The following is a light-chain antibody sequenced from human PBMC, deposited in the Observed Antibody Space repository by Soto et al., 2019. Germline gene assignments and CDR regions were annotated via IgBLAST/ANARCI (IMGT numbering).Light chain of an antibody. CDR1: SSDVGGYNY. CDR3: SSYAGSNLYV. CDR2: EVS. Sequence: QSALTQPPSASGSPGQSVTISCTGTSSDVGGYNYVSWYQQHPGKAPKLMIYEVSKRPSGVPDRFSGSKSGNTASLTVSGLQAEDEADYYCSSYAGSNLYVFGPGTKAPS. V-gene: IGLV2-8*01. J-gene: IGLJ1*01.